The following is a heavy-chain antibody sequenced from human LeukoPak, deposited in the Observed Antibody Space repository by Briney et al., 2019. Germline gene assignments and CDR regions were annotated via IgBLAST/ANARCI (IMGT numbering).Heavy chain of an antibody. D-gene: IGHD6-13*01. V-gene: IGHV1-69*13. J-gene: IGHJ2*01. CDR2: IIPIFGTA. CDR3: ARYAAARRYSSSWFTRYFDL. CDR1: GGTFSSYA. Sequence: SVKVSCKASGGTFSSYAISWVRQAPGQGLEWMGGIIPIFGTANYAQKFQGRATITADESTSTAYMELSSLRSEDTAVYYCARYAAARRYSSSWFTRYFDLWGRGTLVTVSS.